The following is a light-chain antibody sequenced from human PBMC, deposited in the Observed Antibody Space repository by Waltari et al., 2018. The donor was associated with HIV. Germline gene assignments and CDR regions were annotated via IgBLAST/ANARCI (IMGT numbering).Light chain of an antibody. CDR2: EVS. Sequence: QSALTQPASVSGSPGQPITISCTGTSSDIGVYNHVSCFQQHPAKAPKLIIYEVSNRPSEISNRFSGSKSGNTASLTISELQAEDEADYYCSSFTGTTALVFGGGTKLTVL. CDR3: SSFTGTTALV. V-gene: IGLV2-14*01. CDR1: SSDIGVYNH. J-gene: IGLJ3*02.